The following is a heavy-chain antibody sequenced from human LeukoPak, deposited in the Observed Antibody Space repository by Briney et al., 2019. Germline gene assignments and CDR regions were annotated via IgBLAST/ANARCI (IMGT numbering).Heavy chain of an antibody. CDR3: ARHYYDSSGYYGWFDP. D-gene: IGHD3-22*01. CDR2: IYPGDSDT. J-gene: IGHJ5*02. Sequence: GESLKISCQVSGYRSADYWIGWVRQMPGKGLQWMGIIYPGDSDTRYSPSFQGQVTISADKSISTVYLQWSSLEASDTAMYYCARHYYDSSGYYGWFDPWGQGTLVTVSS. CDR1: GYRSADYW. V-gene: IGHV5-51*01.